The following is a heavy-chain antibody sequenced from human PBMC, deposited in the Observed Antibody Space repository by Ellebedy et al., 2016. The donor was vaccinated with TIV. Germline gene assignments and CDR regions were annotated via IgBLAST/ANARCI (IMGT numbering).Heavy chain of an antibody. CDR2: IKEDGSEQ. Sequence: GESLKISXAASGFTFSSYWMHWVRQAPGKGLEWVANIKEDGSEQYCVDSVQGRFTISRENAKNSLYLQMNSLRDEDTAVYYCARDFGYYYYYGMDVWGQGTTVTVSS. CDR3: ARDFGYYYYYGMDV. J-gene: IGHJ6*02. CDR1: GFTFSSYW. D-gene: IGHD3-10*01. V-gene: IGHV3-7*01.